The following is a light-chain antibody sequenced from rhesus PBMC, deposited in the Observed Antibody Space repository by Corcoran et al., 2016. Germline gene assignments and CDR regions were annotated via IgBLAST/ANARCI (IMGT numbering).Light chain of an antibody. Sequence: DIQMSQSPSSLSASVGDRVTITCRASQGISSYLNWYQQKPGKAPKPLIYYDNSLASGVPSRFSGSGSGTEFTLTIISLQPEDCATYYCQQGNSNPFTFGPGTKLDIK. CDR2: YDN. CDR3: QQGNSNPFT. V-gene: IGKV1-32*02. J-gene: IGKJ3*01. CDR1: QGISSY.